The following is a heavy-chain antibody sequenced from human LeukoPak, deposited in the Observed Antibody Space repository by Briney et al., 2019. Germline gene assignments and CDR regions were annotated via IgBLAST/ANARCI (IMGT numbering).Heavy chain of an antibody. CDR1: GGSISSYY. Sequence: PSETLSLTCTVSGGSISSYYWSWIRQPPGKELAWIGYVYYSGSTNYNPSLKSRVTISVDTSKNQFSLKLSSVTAADTAVYYCARAALPGYSDALIFDYWGQGNLVTVSS. V-gene: IGHV4-59*01. D-gene: IGHD5-18*01. CDR3: ARAALPGYSDALIFDY. CDR2: VYYSGST. J-gene: IGHJ4*02.